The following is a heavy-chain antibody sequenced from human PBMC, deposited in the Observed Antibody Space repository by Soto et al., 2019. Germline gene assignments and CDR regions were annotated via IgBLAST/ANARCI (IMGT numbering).Heavy chain of an antibody. V-gene: IGHV4-59*07. D-gene: IGHD5-12*01. J-gene: IGHJ5*02. Sequence: SYTLSLTCTVAGGCISSYYWSWIRQPPGKGLEWIGYIYYSGSTNYNPSLKSRVTISVDTSKNQFSLKLSSVTAADTAVYYFARSRPVYYDSSKGWFDPWGQGTLVTGSS. CDR3: ARSRPVYYDSSKGWFDP. CDR2: IYYSGST. CDR1: GGCISSYY.